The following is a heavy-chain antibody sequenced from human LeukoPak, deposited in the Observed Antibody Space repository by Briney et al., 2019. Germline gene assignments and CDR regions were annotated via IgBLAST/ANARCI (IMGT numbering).Heavy chain of an antibody. CDR3: ARDLASGDY. V-gene: IGHV3-21*01. Sequence: NTGGPLRLSCAASGFTFSTYNMNWVRQAPGRGLEWVSFISGGSTYMYYADSVKGRFTISRDNAKNSLYLQMNSLRPDDTAVYYCARDLASGDYWGQGTLVTVSS. CDR1: GFTFSTYN. CDR2: ISGGSTYM. J-gene: IGHJ4*02. D-gene: IGHD3-16*01.